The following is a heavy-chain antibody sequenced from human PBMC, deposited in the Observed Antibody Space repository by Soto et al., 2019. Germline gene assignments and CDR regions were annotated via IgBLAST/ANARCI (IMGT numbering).Heavy chain of an antibody. Sequence: EVQLVESGGGLVQPGGSLRLSCAASGFTFNSYWMQWVRHAPGKGLEWVSRIDGDEDSTTNYADSVKGRFTSSRDNVKNTLYVQMTSLRAEDTAVYYCVRDSHGEYWGQGTLVTVSS. CDR1: GFTFNSYW. CDR2: IDGDEDSTT. CDR3: VRDSHGEY. V-gene: IGHV3-74*01. J-gene: IGHJ4*02.